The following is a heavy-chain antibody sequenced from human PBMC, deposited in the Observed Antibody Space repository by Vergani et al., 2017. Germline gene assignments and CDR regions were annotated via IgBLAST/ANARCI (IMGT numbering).Heavy chain of an antibody. CDR2: IYYSGST. Sequence: QVQLQESGPGLVKPSETLSLTCTVSGGSISSYYWSWIRQPPGKGLEWIGYIYYSGSTNYNPSLKSRVTISVDTSKNQFSLKLSSVTAADTAVYYCARDGPGIAADFHPNWFDPWGQGTLVTVSS. D-gene: IGHD6-13*01. CDR1: GGSISSYY. CDR3: ARDGPGIAADFHPNWFDP. V-gene: IGHV4-59*12. J-gene: IGHJ5*02.